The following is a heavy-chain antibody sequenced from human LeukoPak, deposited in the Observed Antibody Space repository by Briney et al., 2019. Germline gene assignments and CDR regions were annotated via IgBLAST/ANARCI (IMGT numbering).Heavy chain of an antibody. V-gene: IGHV4-34*01. D-gene: IGHD2-15*01. CDR2: INHSGST. Sequence: WETLSLTCAVYGGYFSGYYWSWIRQPPGKGREGIGEINHSGSTNHNPSLKSRVTISVDTSKNQFSLKLSSVTAADTAVYYCARAWPIVVVVAATGIDAFDIWGQGTMVTVSS. CDR3: ARAWPIVVVVAATGIDAFDI. J-gene: IGHJ3*02. CDR1: GGYFSGYY.